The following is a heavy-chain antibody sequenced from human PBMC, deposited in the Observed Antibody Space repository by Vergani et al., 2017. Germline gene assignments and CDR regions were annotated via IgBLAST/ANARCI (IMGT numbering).Heavy chain of an antibody. CDR2: IYTSGST. Sequence: QVQLQESGPGLVKPSQTLSLTCTVSGGSISSGSYYWSWIRQPAGKGLEWIGRIYTSGSTNYNPSLKSRVPISVDTSNNQFSLKLSSVTAADTAVYYCARDGGAAAGDIYYYYYGMDVWGQGTTVTVSS. CDR3: ARDGGAAAGDIYYYYYGMDV. CDR1: GGSISSGSYY. D-gene: IGHD6-13*01. J-gene: IGHJ6*02. V-gene: IGHV4-61*02.